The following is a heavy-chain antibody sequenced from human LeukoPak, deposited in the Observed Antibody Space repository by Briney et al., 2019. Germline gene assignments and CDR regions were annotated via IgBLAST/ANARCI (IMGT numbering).Heavy chain of an antibody. CDR2: IYYSGST. Sequence: ASETLSLTCTVSGGSISSYYWSWIRQPPGKGLEWIGYIYYSGSTNYNPSLKSRVTISVDTSKNQFSLKLSSVTAADTAVYYCARHHYYGSGSHVDYWGQGTLVTVSS. D-gene: IGHD3-10*01. V-gene: IGHV4-59*08. CDR1: GGSISSYY. CDR3: ARHHYYGSGSHVDY. J-gene: IGHJ4*02.